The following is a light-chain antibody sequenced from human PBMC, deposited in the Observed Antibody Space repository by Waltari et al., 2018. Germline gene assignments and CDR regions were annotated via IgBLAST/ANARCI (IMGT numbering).Light chain of an antibody. CDR3: CSYAGSYVV. V-gene: IGLV2-11*01. CDR2: DVS. CDR1: SSDVGGYNY. Sequence: QSALTQPRSVSGSPGQSVTFSCTGTSSDVGGYNYVSCYQQHPGKAPKLMIYDVSNLPSGVPFRFSVSKSGNTASLTISGLQAEDEADYYCCSYAGSYVVFGGGTKLTVL. J-gene: IGLJ2*01.